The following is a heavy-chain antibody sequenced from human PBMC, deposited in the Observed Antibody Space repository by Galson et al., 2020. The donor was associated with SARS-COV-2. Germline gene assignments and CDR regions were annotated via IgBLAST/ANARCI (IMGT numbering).Heavy chain of an antibody. V-gene: IGHV3-53*01. CDR3: ARRIYGRGGYFDY. J-gene: IGHJ4*02. CDR2: IYSGGST. Sequence: GESLKISCAASGFTVSSNYMSWVRQAPGKGLEWVSVIYSGGSTYYADSVKGRFTISRDNSKNTLYLQMNSLRAEDTAVYYCARRIYGRGGYFDYWGQGTLVTVSS. D-gene: IGHD3-10*01. CDR1: GFTVSSNY.